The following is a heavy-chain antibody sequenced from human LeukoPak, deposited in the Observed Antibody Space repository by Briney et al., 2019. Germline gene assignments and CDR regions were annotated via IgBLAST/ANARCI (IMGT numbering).Heavy chain of an antibody. CDR1: GFTFSSYA. CDR3: ACWYPVGELFDY. Sequence: PGGSLRLSCAASGFTFSSYAVSWVRQAPGKGLEWVSAISGSGGSTYYADSVKGRFTISRDNSKNTLYLQMNSLRAEDTAVYYCACWYPVGELFDYWGQGTLVTVSS. V-gene: IGHV3-23*01. CDR2: ISGSGGST. J-gene: IGHJ4*02. D-gene: IGHD6-13*01.